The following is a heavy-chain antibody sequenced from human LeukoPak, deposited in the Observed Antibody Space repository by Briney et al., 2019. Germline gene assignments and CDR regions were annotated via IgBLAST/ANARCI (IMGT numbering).Heavy chain of an antibody. CDR1: GGSISSYY. D-gene: IGHD3-3*01. CDR3: VRDLQYDFWSGPGP. J-gene: IGHJ3*01. Sequence: SETLSLTCTVSGGSISSYYWSWIRQPPGKGLEWIGYIYYSGSTNYNPSLKSRVTISVDTSKNQFSLKLSSVTAADTAVYYCVRDLQYDFWSGPGPWGQGTMVTVSS. V-gene: IGHV4-59*12. CDR2: IYYSGST.